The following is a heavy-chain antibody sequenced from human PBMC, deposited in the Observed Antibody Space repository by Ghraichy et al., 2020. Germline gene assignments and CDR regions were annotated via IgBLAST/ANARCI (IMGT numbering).Heavy chain of an antibody. Sequence: GSLRLSCAASGFTFSNYAMSWVRQGPGKGLEWVSAISGSGGSTYYADSVKGRFTISRGNSKNTLFLQMNSLRAEDTAVYYCAKGRTRYYYDNSAYLSPFDYWGQGTQVTVSS. J-gene: IGHJ4*02. CDR2: ISGSGGST. CDR1: GFTFSNYA. D-gene: IGHD3-22*01. V-gene: IGHV3-23*01. CDR3: AKGRTRYYYDNSAYLSPFDY.